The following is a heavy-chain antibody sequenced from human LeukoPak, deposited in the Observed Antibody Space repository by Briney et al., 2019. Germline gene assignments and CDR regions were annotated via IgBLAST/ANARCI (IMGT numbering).Heavy chain of an antibody. Sequence: GGSLRLSCAGSGFTFSNYWMSWVRQAPGKGLEWVANMKKDGSEKYYVDSVKGRFTISRDNAKNSLYLQMDSLRAEDTAVYYCTRDEFWGQGTMLATFS. CDR3: TRDEF. CDR2: MKKDGSEK. V-gene: IGHV3-7*05. CDR1: GFTFSNYW. J-gene: IGHJ3*01.